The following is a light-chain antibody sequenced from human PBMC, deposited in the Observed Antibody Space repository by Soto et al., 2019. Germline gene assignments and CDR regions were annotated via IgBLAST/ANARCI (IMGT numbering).Light chain of an antibody. CDR3: QQRSNWPSIT. J-gene: IGKJ5*01. Sequence: EIVLTQSPATLSLSPGERAILSCRASQSVGSSQLAWYQQKPGQAPRLLIYDASNRATGIPARFGGSGSGTDFTLTISSLEPEDFAVYYCQQRSNWPSITFGQGTRLEIK. CDR1: QSVGSSQ. CDR2: DAS. V-gene: IGKV3-11*01.